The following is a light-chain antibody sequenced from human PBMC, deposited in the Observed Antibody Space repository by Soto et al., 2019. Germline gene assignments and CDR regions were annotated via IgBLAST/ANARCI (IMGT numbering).Light chain of an antibody. CDR2: GAS. Sequence: DIQRTQSPSSLSAYLGDRVTIPCRASQGISNYLAWYQQKPGRLPKLLLFGASTLQSGVPARFSGSGSGTLFTLTINGLLPEDVATYYCQKYDRAPFTFGPGTKVDI. CDR1: QGISNY. CDR3: QKYDRAPFT. V-gene: IGKV1-27*01. J-gene: IGKJ3*01.